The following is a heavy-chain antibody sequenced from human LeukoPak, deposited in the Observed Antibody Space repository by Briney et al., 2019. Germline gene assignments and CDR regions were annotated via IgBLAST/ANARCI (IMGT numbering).Heavy chain of an antibody. CDR2: IYSGGYT. D-gene: IGHD3-10*02. V-gene: IGHV3-53*01. J-gene: IGHJ6*04. CDR3: AELGITMIGGV. CDR1: GFNVSSNY. Sequence: GGSLRLSCAASGFNVSSNYMSWVRQAPGKGLEWVSVIYSGGYTYYADSVKGRFTISRDNAKNSLYLQMNSLRAEDTAVYYCAELGITMIGGVWGKGTTVTISS.